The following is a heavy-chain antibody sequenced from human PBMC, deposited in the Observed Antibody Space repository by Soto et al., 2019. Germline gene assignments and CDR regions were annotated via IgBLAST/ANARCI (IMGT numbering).Heavy chain of an antibody. CDR2: FYYSGST. Sequence: PSETLSLTCTVSGGSISISSYYWGWIRQPPGKGLEWIGSFYYSGSTYYNPSLKSRVTISVDTSKNQFSLKLSSVTAADTAVYYCAGTYYDSSGYYQYFQHWGQGTLVTVS. V-gene: IGHV4-39*01. CDR1: GGSISISSYY. CDR3: AGTYYDSSGYYQYFQH. D-gene: IGHD3-22*01. J-gene: IGHJ1*01.